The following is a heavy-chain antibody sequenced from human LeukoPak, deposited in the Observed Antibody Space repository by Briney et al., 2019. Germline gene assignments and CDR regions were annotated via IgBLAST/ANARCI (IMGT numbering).Heavy chain of an antibody. D-gene: IGHD6-13*01. J-gene: IGHJ5*02. V-gene: IGHV4-59*08. CDR1: GGSISSYY. Sequence: PSETLSLTCTVSGGSISSYYWSWIRQPPGKRLEWIGYIYYSGSTNYNPSLKSRVTISVDTSKNQFSLKLSSVTAADAAVYYCARYSSSWDLYSWFDPWGQGTLVTVSS. CDR2: IYYSGST. CDR3: ARYSSSWDLYSWFDP.